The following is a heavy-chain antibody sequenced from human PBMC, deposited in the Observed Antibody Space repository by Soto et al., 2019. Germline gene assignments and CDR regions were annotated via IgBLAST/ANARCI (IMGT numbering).Heavy chain of an antibody. CDR2: IRSKAYGGTT. D-gene: IGHD3-22*01. CDR3: TRVPPHYYDSSGCYPKNYDY. J-gene: IGHJ4*02. Sequence: GSLRLSCTASGFTFGDYAMSWFRQAPGKGLEWVGFIRSKAYGGTTEYAASVKGRFTISRDDSKSIAYLQMNSLKTEDTAVYYCTRVPPHYYDSSGCYPKNYDYWGQGTLVTVSS. CDR1: GFTFGDYA. V-gene: IGHV3-49*03.